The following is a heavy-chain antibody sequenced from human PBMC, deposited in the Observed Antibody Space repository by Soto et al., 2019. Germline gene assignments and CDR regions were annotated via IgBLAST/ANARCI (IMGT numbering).Heavy chain of an antibody. D-gene: IGHD2-8*01. Sequence: QVQLVESGGGVVQPGKSLRLSCAASGFTFSSYGMHWVRQAPGKGLEWVTGISYDGSKKYYVDSVKGQFTISRDNSQNTLKLEMNSLRAEDKALYYCAKNRSQSWYMDYWGQGTLVTVSS. CDR1: GFTFSSYG. J-gene: IGHJ4*02. CDR3: AKNRSQSWYMDY. V-gene: IGHV3-30*18. CDR2: ISYDGSKK.